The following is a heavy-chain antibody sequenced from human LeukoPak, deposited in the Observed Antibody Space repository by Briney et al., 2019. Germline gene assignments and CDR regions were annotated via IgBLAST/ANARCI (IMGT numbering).Heavy chain of an antibody. Sequence: GGSVKVSCKASGGTFSSYAISWVRQAPGQGPEWMGGIIPIFGRADYAQKFQDIVTITTDESTSTVYMELSSLRSEDTAVYYCARGETILNWFDPWGQGTLVTVSS. CDR1: GGTFSSYA. J-gene: IGHJ5*02. V-gene: IGHV1-69*05. CDR3: ARGETILNWFDP. CDR2: IIPIFGRA. D-gene: IGHD1-1*01.